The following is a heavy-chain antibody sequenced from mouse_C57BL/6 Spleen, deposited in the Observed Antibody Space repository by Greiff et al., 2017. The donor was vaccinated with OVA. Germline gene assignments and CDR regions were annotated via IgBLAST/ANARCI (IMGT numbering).Heavy chain of an antibody. D-gene: IGHD3-2*02. CDR3: AKDSSGLAY. V-gene: IGHV1-50*01. Sequence: QVQLQQPGAELVKPGASVKLSCKASGYTFTSYWMQWVRQRPGQGLEWIGEIDPSDSYPNYNQKFKGKATLTVDTSSSTAYMQLSSLTSEDAAVYYCAKDSSGLAYWGQGTLVTVSA. CDR2: IDPSDSYP. J-gene: IGHJ3*01. CDR1: GYTFTSYW.